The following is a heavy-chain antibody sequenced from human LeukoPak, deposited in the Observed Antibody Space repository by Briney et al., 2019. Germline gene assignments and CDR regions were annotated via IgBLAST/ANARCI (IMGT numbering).Heavy chain of an antibody. V-gene: IGHV4-38-2*01. CDR3: ARHGYGIVVVPAAIPDAFVI. CDR2: IYHSGST. J-gene: IGHJ3*02. Sequence: SETLSLTCAVSGYSISSGYYWGWIRQPPGKGLEWIGSIYHSGSTYYNPSLKSRVTISVDTSKNQFSLKLSSVTAADTAVYYCARHGYGIVVVPAAIPDAFVIWGQGTMVTVSS. CDR1: GYSISSGYY. D-gene: IGHD2-2*02.